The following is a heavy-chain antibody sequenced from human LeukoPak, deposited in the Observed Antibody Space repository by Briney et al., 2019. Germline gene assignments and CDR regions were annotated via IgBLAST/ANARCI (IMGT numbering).Heavy chain of an antibody. V-gene: IGHV4-34*01. CDR3: ATTVTTLYGMDV. CDR1: GGSFSGYY. D-gene: IGHD4-17*01. J-gene: IGHJ6*02. CDR2: INHSGST. Sequence: ASETLSLTCAVYGGSFSGYYWSWIRQPPGKGLEWIGEINHSGSTNYNPSLKSRVTISVDTSKNQFSLKLSSVTAADTAVYYCATTVTTLYGMDVWGQGTTVTVSS.